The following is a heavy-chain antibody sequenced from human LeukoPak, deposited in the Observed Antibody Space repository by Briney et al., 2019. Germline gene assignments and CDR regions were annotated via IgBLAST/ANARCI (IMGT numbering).Heavy chain of an antibody. CDR2: IYTSGST. CDR3: ARHYYMDV. V-gene: IGHV4-4*09. J-gene: IGHJ6*03. CDR1: GGSISSYY. Sequence: SETLSLTCTVSGGSISSYYWSWIRQPPGKGLEWIGYIYTSGSTNYNPSLKSRVTISVDTSKNQFSLELSSVTAADTAVYYCARHYYMDVWGKGTTVTVSS.